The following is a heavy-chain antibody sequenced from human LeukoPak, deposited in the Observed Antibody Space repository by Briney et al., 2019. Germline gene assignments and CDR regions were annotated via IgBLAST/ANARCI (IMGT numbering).Heavy chain of an antibody. CDR1: GFTFSNYA. J-gene: IGHJ5*02. V-gene: IGHV3-23*01. Sequence: GGSLRLSCAASGFTFSNYAMSWVRQAPGKGLEWVSSITGSGASTYYADSVKGRFTISRDNSKNTLYLLMNSLRAEDTAVYYCSSIHFPWGQGTLVTVSS. D-gene: IGHD6-6*01. CDR2: ITGSGAST. CDR3: SSIHFP.